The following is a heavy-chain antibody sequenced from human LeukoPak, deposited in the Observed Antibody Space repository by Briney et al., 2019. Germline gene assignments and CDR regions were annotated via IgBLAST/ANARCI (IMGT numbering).Heavy chain of an antibody. J-gene: IGHJ4*02. Sequence: PGGSLRLSCAASGFTFSSHAMIWVRQAAGKGLEWVSVIGGSGGSTYYADSTKGRFTISRDNSKNAVYLELNSLRAEDTAIYYCARKSMGRYDYHLDYWGQGTWSPSPQ. CDR1: GFTFSSHA. V-gene: IGHV3-23*01. D-gene: IGHD1-1*01. CDR2: IGGSGGST. CDR3: ARKSMGRYDYHLDY.